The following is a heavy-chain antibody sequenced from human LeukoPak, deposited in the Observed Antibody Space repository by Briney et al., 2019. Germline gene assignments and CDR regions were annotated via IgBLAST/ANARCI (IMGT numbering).Heavy chain of an antibody. D-gene: IGHD2/OR15-2a*01. CDR1: GFILSDRD. J-gene: IGHJ5*02. V-gene: IGHV3-73*01. Sequence: PGGSLTLSCAASGFILSDRDIGWVRQASGKGRVWVGRIRNKVNNYATEYSESVNGSFTLSRDESQSTAYLQMNSLKTEDTALYYCTTDAGLYNWLDPWGQGTLVTVSS. CDR2: IRNKVNNYAT. CDR3: TTDAGLYNWLDP.